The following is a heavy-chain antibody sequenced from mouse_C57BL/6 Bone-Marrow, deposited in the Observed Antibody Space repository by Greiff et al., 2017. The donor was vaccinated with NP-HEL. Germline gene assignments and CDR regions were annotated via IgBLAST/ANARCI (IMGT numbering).Heavy chain of an antibody. J-gene: IGHJ2*01. V-gene: IGHV1-54*01. D-gene: IGHD1-1*02. CDR3: AKSLCSFDY. CDR2: INPGSGGT. CDR1: GYAFTNYL. Sequence: LEESGAELVRPGTSVKVSCKASGYAFTNYLIEWVKQRPGQGLEWIGEINPGSGGTNYNEKFKGKATLTADKSSSTAYMQLSSLTSEDSAVYSCAKSLCSFDYWGQGTTLTVSS.